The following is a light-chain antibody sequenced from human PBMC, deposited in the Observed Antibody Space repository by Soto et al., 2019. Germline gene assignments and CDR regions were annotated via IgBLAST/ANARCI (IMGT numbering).Light chain of an antibody. CDR2: DVS. CDR3: CAYADTFYV. V-gene: IGLV2-11*01. CDR1: GSDVGSYKD. J-gene: IGLJ1*01. Sequence: QSALAQPRSVSGSPGQSVTISCTGTGSDVGSYKDVSWYQHHPGKVPKLMIYDVSERPSGVPDRFSGSKSGNTASLTISGLQAEDEANYYCCAYADTFYVFGTGTKVTVL.